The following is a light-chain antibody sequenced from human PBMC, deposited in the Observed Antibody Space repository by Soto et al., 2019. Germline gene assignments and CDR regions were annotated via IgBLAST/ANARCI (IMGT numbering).Light chain of an antibody. CDR3: QQYNGLIT. Sequence: DIQMTQSPSSLSAVVGDRFTITCRASRGIGDRLAWFQQKPGKAPQFLIQAASNLQSGVPSRFSGSGSGTEFTLTISSLQPDDFATYYCQQYNGLITFGQGTRLEI. V-gene: IGKV1D-16*01. CDR2: AAS. J-gene: IGKJ5*01. CDR1: RGIGDR.